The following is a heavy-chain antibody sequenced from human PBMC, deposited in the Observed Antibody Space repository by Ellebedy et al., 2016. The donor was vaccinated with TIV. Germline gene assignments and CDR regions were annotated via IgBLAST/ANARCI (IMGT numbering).Heavy chain of an antibody. Sequence: PGGSLTLSCTASGFIFSSYWMHWVRQAPGKGLVWVSRINSDGSGTSYAASVKGRFTISRDNAKNTLYLQMNSLRVEDTAVYYCAGTHINMIVDWGQGTLVTVSS. J-gene: IGHJ4*02. D-gene: IGHD3-22*01. CDR3: AGTHINMIVD. CDR2: INSDGSGT. V-gene: IGHV3-74*01. CDR1: GFIFSSYW.